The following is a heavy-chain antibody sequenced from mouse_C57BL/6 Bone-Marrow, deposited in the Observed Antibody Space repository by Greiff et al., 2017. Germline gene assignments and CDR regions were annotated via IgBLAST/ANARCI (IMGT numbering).Heavy chain of an antibody. Sequence: EVKLVESGGDLVKPGGSLKLSCAASGFTFSSYGMSWVRQTPDKRLEWVATISSGGSYTYYPDSVTGRFTISRDNAKNTLYLQMSSLKSEDTAMYYCARYYYDYFDYWGQGTTLTVSS. D-gene: IGHD1-1*01. J-gene: IGHJ2*01. CDR3: ARYYYDYFDY. CDR1: GFTFSSYG. V-gene: IGHV5-6*02. CDR2: ISSGGSYT.